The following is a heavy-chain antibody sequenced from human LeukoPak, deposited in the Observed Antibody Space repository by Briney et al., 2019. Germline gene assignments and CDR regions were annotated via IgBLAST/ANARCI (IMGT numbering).Heavy chain of an antibody. CDR1: GGTFSSYA. CDR3: ARDEQDIVVVPAATIDYYYGMDV. CDR2: IIPILGIA. Sequence: SVTVSCKASGGTFSSYAISWVRPAPGQGLEWMGRIIPILGIANYAQKFQGRVTITADKSTSTAYMELSSLRSEDTAVYYCARDEQDIVVVPAATIDYYYGMDVWGQGTTVTVSS. V-gene: IGHV1-69*04. J-gene: IGHJ6*02. D-gene: IGHD2-2*01.